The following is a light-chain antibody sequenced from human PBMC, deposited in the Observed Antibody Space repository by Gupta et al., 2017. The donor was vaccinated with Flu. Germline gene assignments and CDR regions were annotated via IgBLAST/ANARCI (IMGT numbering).Light chain of an antibody. CDR3: EQRDYWPRT. CDR1: HGVVKD. J-gene: IGKJ1*01. CDR2: YTS. Sequence: GGSATLSGRNGHGVVKDVTWYQQKPGHAPRLVISYTSTRASGFSARFSGSGSGTEFTLTINSQQAEDVANYYCEQRDYWPRTFGQGTKVEI. V-gene: IGKV3-15*01.